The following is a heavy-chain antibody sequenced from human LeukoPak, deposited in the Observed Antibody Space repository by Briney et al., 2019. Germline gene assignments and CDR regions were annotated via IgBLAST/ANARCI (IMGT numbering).Heavy chain of an antibody. CDR3: ARLWSGYRPPDY. CDR1: GGSITSDSYY. J-gene: IGHJ4*02. Sequence: SETLSLTCAVSGGSITSDSYYWGWIRQPPGKGLEWIGSIYYSGSTYYNPSLKSRVTISVDTSKNQISLKLSSVTVVDTAAYYCARLWSGYRPPDYWGQGTLVTVSS. CDR2: IYYSGST. D-gene: IGHD3-3*01. V-gene: IGHV4-39*01.